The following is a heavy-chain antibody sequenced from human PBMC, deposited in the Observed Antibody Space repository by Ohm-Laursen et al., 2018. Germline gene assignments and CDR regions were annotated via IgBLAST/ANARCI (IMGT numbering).Heavy chain of an antibody. V-gene: IGHV3-9*01. CDR3: ARVGSTMVRGVWFDP. CDR2: ISWNSGSI. J-gene: IGHJ5*02. CDR1: GFTFDDYA. D-gene: IGHD3-10*01. Sequence: SLRLSCAASGFTFDDYAMHWVRQAPGKGLEWVSGISWNSGSIGYADSVKGRFTISRDNAKNSLYLQMNSLRAEDTAVYYCARVGSTMVRGVWFDPWGQGTLVTVSS.